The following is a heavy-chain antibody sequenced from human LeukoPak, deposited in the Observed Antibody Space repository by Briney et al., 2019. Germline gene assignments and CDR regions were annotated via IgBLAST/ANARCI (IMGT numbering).Heavy chain of an antibody. J-gene: IGHJ4*02. CDR1: GFKFDDYA. CDR3: ARDFRTQLDGYSPPYHFDY. D-gene: IGHD5-24*01. Sequence: GRSLRLSCAASGFKFDDYAMHWVRQAPGKGLEWVSGISWNSGSVGYADSMKGRVTISRDNAKNSLFLQMNSLRAEDTAVHYCARDFRTQLDGYSPPYHFDYWGQGALVTVSS. V-gene: IGHV3-9*01. CDR2: ISWNSGSV.